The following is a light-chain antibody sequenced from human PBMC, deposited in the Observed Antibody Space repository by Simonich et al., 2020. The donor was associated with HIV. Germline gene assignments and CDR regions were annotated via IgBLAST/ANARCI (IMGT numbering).Light chain of an antibody. J-gene: IGKJ1*01. CDR2: GAS. CDR1: QSVSSN. Sequence: EIVMTQSPATLSVSPGERATLSRRASQSVSSNLAWYQQKPGQAPRLLIYGASTRATGIPARFSGSGSGTEFTLTISSLQSEDFGVYYCQQYKKWPPWTFGQGTKVEIK. V-gene: IGKV3-15*01. CDR3: QQYKKWPPWT.